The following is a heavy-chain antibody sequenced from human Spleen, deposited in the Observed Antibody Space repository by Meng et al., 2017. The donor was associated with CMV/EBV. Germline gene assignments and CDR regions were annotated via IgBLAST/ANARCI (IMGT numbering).Heavy chain of an antibody. J-gene: IGHJ5*01. CDR2: IYWDVDK. D-gene: IGHD3-16*02. V-gene: IGHV2-5*02. CDR3: AHSPYDYIWGNYRRNWFDS. CDR1: LSTRGVG. Sequence: LSTRGVGVGWIRQPPGKALEWLALIYWDVDKRYSPSLKSRLTITKDTSKNQVVLTMTNMDPVDTATYYCAHSPYDYIWGNYRRNWFDSWGQGTLVTVSS.